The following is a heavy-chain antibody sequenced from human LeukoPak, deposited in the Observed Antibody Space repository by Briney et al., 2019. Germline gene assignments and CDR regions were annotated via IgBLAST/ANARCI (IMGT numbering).Heavy chain of an antibody. D-gene: IGHD3-10*01. CDR1: GGSINSYY. CDR2: IYYSGSA. Sequence: PSETVSLTCTVSGGSINSYYWSWIRQPPGKGLEWIGYIYYSGSADYNPSLKSRVTISVDTSRNQFSLNLTSVTAADTAVYYCVTVGVVRGISFFDYWGQGTLVTVSS. J-gene: IGHJ4*02. CDR3: VTVGVVRGISFFDY. V-gene: IGHV4-59*08.